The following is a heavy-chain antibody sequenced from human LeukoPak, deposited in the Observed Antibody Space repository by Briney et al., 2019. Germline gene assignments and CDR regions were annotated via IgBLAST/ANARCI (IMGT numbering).Heavy chain of an antibody. Sequence: GGSLRLSCAASGFTFSSYAMSWVRQAPGKGLEWVSAISGSGRSTYYADSVKGRFTISRDNSKNTLYLQMNSLRAEDTAVYYCAKDGNLRGYRYGPGVHWFDPWGQGTLVTVSS. D-gene: IGHD5-18*01. V-gene: IGHV3-23*01. CDR1: GFTFSSYA. CDR3: AKDGNLRGYRYGPGVHWFDP. J-gene: IGHJ5*02. CDR2: ISGSGRST.